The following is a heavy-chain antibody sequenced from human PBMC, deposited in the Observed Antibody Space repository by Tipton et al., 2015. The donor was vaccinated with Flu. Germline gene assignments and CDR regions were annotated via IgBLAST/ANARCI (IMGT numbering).Heavy chain of an antibody. Sequence: QLVQSGGGLVQPGGSLRLSCTASGFSFKTYDMNWVRQAPGKELEWVSYITSGGGTIFYADSVEGRFTTSRDNAKNSLYLQLNSLRAEDTAVYFCASLTGDDYWGQGNLVTVSS. CDR2: ITSGGGTI. D-gene: IGHD7-27*01. J-gene: IGHJ4*02. CDR3: ASLTGDDY. V-gene: IGHV3-48*03. CDR1: GFSFKTYD.